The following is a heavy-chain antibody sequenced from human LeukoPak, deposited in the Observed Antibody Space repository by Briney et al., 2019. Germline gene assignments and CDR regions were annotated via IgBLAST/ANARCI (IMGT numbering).Heavy chain of an antibody. D-gene: IGHD1-1*01. CDR2: INKGGSAK. CDR1: GFPLSSYW. J-gene: IGHJ4*02. CDR3: ARALNLLDPVTLDY. Sequence: GGSLRLSCAATGFPLSSYWMTWVRQAPGKGLEWVANINKGGSAKYYVDSVKGRFTISRDNAKNSVYLQMNSLRAEDTAVYYCARALNLLDPVTLDYWGQGTLVTVSS. V-gene: IGHV3-7*01.